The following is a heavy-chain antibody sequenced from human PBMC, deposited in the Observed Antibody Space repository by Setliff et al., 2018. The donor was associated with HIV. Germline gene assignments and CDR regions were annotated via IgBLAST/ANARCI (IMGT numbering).Heavy chain of an antibody. Sequence: PGGSLRLSCAASGFTFSNSWMHWVRQAPGKGLEWVANINQDGSEKNYVDSVKGRFTISRDNAKNSLYLQMNSLKTEDTAMYYCAREDRIAPATRNYYYFGMDVWGQGTTVTVS. CDR2: INQDGSEK. CDR3: AREDRIAPATRNYYYFGMDV. J-gene: IGHJ6*02. V-gene: IGHV3-7*03. D-gene: IGHD6-13*01. CDR1: GFTFSNSW.